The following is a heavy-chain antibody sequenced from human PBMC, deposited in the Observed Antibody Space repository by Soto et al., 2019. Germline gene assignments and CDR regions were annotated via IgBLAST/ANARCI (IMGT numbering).Heavy chain of an antibody. J-gene: IGHJ3*02. CDR3: ARGASYYDYVWGSYRSGNDAFDI. CDR2: IIPIFGTA. D-gene: IGHD3-16*02. CDR1: GGTFSSYA. V-gene: IGHV1-69*13. Sequence: ASVKVSCKASGGTFSSYAISWVRQAPGQGLEWMGGIIPIFGTANYAQKFQGRVTITADESTSTAYMELSSLRSEDTAVYYCARGASYYDYVWGSYRSGNDAFDIWGQGTMVTVSS.